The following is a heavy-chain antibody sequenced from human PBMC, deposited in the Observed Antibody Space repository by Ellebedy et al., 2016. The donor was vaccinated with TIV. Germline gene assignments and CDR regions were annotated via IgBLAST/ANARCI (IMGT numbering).Heavy chain of an antibody. V-gene: IGHV1-8*03. CDR3: ARVYGSGSYLYHYYGIDV. Sequence: AASVKVSCKASGYTFTSYDINWVRQATGQGLEWMGWMNPNSGNTGYAQKFQGRVTITRNTSISTAYMELSSLRSEDTAVYYCARVYGSGSYLYHYYGIDVWGQGTTVTVPS. D-gene: IGHD3-10*01. J-gene: IGHJ6*02. CDR2: MNPNSGNT. CDR1: GYTFTSYD.